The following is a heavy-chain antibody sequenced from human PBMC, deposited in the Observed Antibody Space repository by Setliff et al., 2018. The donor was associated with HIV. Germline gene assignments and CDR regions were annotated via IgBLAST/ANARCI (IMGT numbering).Heavy chain of an antibody. CDR3: ARDFRIQLWLRSPFDY. CDR1: GFTFSDYS. D-gene: IGHD5-18*01. J-gene: IGHJ4*02. Sequence: GESLRLSCAVSGFTFSDYSMNWVRQAPGKGLEWVSSISSTSDYIYYADSVKGRFIISRDNAKNSLYLQMNSLRAEDTAVYYCARDFRIQLWLRSPFDYWGQGTLV. CDR2: ISSTSDYI. V-gene: IGHV3-21*01.